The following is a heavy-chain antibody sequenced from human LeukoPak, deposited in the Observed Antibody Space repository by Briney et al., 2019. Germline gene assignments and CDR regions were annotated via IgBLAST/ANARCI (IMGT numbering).Heavy chain of an antibody. V-gene: IGHV4-34*01. J-gene: IGHJ3*02. Sequence: APETLSLTCTVYGGSFSDYYWSWIRQSPGKGLEWIGEINHRGSTNYNPSLKSRVTISVDTSKNQFSLRLSSVTAADTAVYYCARSAIDVYYYDSRADKDAFDIWGQGTMVTVSS. CDR3: ARSAIDVYYYDSRADKDAFDI. CDR2: INHRGST. CDR1: GGSFSDYY. D-gene: IGHD3-22*01.